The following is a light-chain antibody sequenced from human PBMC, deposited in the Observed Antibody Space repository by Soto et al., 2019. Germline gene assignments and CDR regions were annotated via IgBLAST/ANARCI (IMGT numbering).Light chain of an antibody. CDR3: QQYNNSLWT. J-gene: IGKJ1*01. Sequence: EIVMTQSPDTLSVSPGEGATLSCRVSQSIRSNLAWYQQRPGQAPRLLMYGASTRADGIPARFTGSGSGTEFTLTISSLQSEDFAVYYCQQYNNSLWTFGQGTKVDI. CDR2: GAS. V-gene: IGKV3-15*01. CDR1: QSIRSN.